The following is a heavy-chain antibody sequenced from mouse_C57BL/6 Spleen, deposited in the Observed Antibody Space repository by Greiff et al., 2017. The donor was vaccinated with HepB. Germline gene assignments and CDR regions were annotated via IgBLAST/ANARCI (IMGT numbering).Heavy chain of an antibody. V-gene: IGHV5-17*01. Sequence: EVKLVESGGGLVKPGGSLKLSCAASGFTFSDYGMHWVRQAPEKGLEWVAYISSGSSTIYYADTVQGRFTISRDNAKNTLFLQMTSLRSEDTAMYYCARGRITTDFDYWGQGTTLTVSS. CDR3: ARGRITTDFDY. CDR1: GFTFSDYG. D-gene: IGHD1-1*01. J-gene: IGHJ2*01. CDR2: ISSGSSTI.